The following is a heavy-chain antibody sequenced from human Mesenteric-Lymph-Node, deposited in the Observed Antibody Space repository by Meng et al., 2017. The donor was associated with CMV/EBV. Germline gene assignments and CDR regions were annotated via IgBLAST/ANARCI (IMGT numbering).Heavy chain of an antibody. J-gene: IGHJ5*02. CDR3: ARGQGVLAS. V-gene: IGHV4-59*01. CDR1: GDSIRTYY. CDR2: MFYSGSA. D-gene: IGHD3-10*01. Sequence: SETLSLTCTVSGDSIRTYYWSWIRQPPGKGLEWIGYMFYSGSANYNPSLKSRVTISVDTSKNQFSLRLTSVTAADTAVYYCARGQGVLASWGQGTLVTVSS.